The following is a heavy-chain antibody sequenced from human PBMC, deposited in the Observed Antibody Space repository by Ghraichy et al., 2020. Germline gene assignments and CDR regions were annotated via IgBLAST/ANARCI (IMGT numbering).Heavy chain of an antibody. Sequence: ASVKVSCKASGYTFTSYGISWVRQAPGQGLEWMGWISAYNGNTNYAQKLQGRVTMTTDTSTSTAYMELRSLRSDDTAVYYCARDVVVVVATRLAHYYYYGMDVWGQGTTVTVSS. CDR2: ISAYNGNT. D-gene: IGHD2-15*01. V-gene: IGHV1-18*04. CDR3: ARDVVVVVATRLAHYYYYGMDV. CDR1: GYTFTSYG. J-gene: IGHJ6*02.